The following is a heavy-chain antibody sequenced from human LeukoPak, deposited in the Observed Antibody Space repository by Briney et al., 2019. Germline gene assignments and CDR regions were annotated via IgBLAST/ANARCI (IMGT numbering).Heavy chain of an antibody. CDR3: ARDTGWFDP. V-gene: IGHV3-7*01. CDR1: GFTFSKYD. Sequence: GGSLRLSCAASGFTFSKYDMSWVRQAPGKGLEWVANIKQDGSEKYYVDSVKGRFTISRDNVKNSLYLQMNSLRAEDTAVYYCARDTGWFDPWGQGTLVTVSS. D-gene: IGHD4-17*01. CDR2: IKQDGSEK. J-gene: IGHJ5*02.